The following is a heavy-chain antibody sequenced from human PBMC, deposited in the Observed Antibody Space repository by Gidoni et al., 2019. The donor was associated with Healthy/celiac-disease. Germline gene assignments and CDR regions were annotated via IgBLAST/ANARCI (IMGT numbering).Heavy chain of an antibody. CDR1: GGSISSSSYY. D-gene: IGHD2-2*03. V-gene: IGHV4-39*01. Sequence: QLQLQESGPGLVKPSETLSLTCTVSGGSISSSSYYWGWIRQPPGKGLEWIGSIYYSGSTYYTPSLKIRVTISVDTSKNQFSLKLSSVTAADTAWYYCARHLMDWNYGMDVWGQGTTVTVSS. J-gene: IGHJ6*02. CDR3: ARHLMDWNYGMDV. CDR2: IYYSGST.